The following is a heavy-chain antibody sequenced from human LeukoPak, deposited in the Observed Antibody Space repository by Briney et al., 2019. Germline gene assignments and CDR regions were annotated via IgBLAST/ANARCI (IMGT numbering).Heavy chain of an antibody. CDR2: IFPGDSDT. Sequence: GESLKIFCKGSGYSFTSYWIGWVRQMPGKGLEWMGIIFPGDSDTRYSPSFQGQVTISADKSISTAYLQWSSLKASDTAMYYCARSPEYDAFDIWGQGTMVTVSS. CDR1: GYSFTSYW. D-gene: IGHD2/OR15-2a*01. J-gene: IGHJ3*02. CDR3: ARSPEYDAFDI. V-gene: IGHV5-51*01.